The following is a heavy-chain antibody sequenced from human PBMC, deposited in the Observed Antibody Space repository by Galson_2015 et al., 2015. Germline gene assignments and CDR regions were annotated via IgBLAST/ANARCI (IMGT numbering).Heavy chain of an antibody. J-gene: IGHJ4*02. V-gene: IGHV1-18*04. CDR2: ISAYNGNT. CDR1: GYTFTNYG. CDR3: ARDRGAVAGCIGY. Sequence: SVKVSCKASGYTFTNYGISWGRQAPGQGLEWMGWISAYNGNTQYAQKLQGRVIMTTDTSTSAAYMELRSLTSDDTAVYYCARDRGAVAGCIGYWGQGTLVTVSS. D-gene: IGHD6-19*01.